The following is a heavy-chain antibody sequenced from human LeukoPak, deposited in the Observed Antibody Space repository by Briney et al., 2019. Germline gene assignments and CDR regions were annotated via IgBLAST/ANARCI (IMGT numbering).Heavy chain of an antibody. J-gene: IGHJ2*01. CDR3: ARDYGGNSQRYFDL. V-gene: IGHV1-2*02. CDR2: INPNSGGT. Sequence: GASVKVSCKASGYTFTGYYMHWVRQAPGQELEWMGWINPNSGGTNYAQKFQGRVTMTRDTSISTAYMELSRLRSDDTAVYYCARDYGGNSQRYFDLWGRGTLVTVSS. D-gene: IGHD4-23*01. CDR1: GYTFTGYY.